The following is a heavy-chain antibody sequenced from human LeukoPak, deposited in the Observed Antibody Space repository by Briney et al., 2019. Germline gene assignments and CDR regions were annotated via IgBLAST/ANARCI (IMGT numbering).Heavy chain of an antibody. Sequence: PGGSLRLSCAASGFTFSSYGMHWVRQAPGKGLEWVAVIWYDGSNKYYADSVKGRFTISRDNSKNTLYLQMNSLRAEDTAVYYCAKEVSTSLRYYGSGSYPGYWGQGTLVTVSS. D-gene: IGHD3-10*01. CDR1: GFTFSSYG. CDR2: IWYDGSNK. V-gene: IGHV3-30*02. J-gene: IGHJ4*02. CDR3: AKEVSTSLRYYGSGSYPGY.